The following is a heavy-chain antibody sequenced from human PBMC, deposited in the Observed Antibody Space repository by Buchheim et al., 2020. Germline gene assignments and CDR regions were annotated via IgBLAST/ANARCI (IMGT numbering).Heavy chain of an antibody. CDR3: AQGHSSSSSAAFDY. CDR2: ISGSGGSP. CDR1: GFTFSSYA. Sequence: VQLVESGGGVVQPGRSLRLSCAASGFTFSSYAMSWVRQAPGKGLEWVSTISGSGGSPYYADSVKGRFTISRDNSKNTVYLQMNSLRAEDTAVYYCAQGHSSSSSAAFDYWGQGTL. V-gene: IGHV3-23*04. J-gene: IGHJ4*02. D-gene: IGHD6-13*01.